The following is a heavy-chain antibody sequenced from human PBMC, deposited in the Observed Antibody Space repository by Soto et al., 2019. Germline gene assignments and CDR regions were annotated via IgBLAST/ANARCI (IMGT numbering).Heavy chain of an antibody. V-gene: IGHV3-48*03. Sequence: PGGSLRLSCAASGFTFSSYEMNWVRQAPGKGLEWVSYISSSGSTIYYADSVKGRFTISRDNAKNSLYLQMNSLRAEDTAVYYCARANPKNYDFWSGTPDAFDIWGQGKMVTVSS. D-gene: IGHD3-3*01. CDR1: GFTFSSYE. CDR2: ISSSGSTI. J-gene: IGHJ3*02. CDR3: ARANPKNYDFWSGTPDAFDI.